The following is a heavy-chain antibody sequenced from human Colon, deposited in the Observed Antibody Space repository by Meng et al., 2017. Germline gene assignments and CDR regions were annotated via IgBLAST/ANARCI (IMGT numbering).Heavy chain of an antibody. CDR2: IKQDGSYK. J-gene: IGHJ4*01. V-gene: IGHV3-7*01. Sequence: GESLKISCAASGFTFSSYWMSWVRQAPGQGLEWVANIKQDGSYKYYVDSVKGRFTISRDNAKNSLYLQMNSLRAEDTAVYYCARDSSSWYEEGYWGHGTLVTVSS. CDR1: GFTFSSYW. CDR3: ARDSSSWYEEGY. D-gene: IGHD6-13*01.